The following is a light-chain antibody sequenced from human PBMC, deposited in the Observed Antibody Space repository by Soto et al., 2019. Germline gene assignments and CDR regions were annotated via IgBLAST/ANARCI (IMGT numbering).Light chain of an antibody. CDR2: GAS. Sequence: EIRETQFPATPVLSSGEKTTLSFRASQSVSINLAWYQQKPGQAPRLLIYGASTRATGIPARFSGSGSGTEFTLTISSLQSEDFAVYYCQQFNNWPPAFGPGINVDI. V-gene: IGKV3-15*01. J-gene: IGKJ3*01. CDR1: QSVSIN. CDR3: QQFNNWPPA.